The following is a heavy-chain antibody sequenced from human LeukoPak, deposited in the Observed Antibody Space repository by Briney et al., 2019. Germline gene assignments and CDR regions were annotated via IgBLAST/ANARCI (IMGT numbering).Heavy chain of an antibody. V-gene: IGHV4-4*07. CDR3: AREYQLLSGGFDP. Sequence: PSETLSLTCTVSGGSMNSYYWIWIRQPAGKGLEWIGRIYSSGSTNYNPSLNSRVTISVDTSKNQLSLKLSSVTAADTAVYYCAREYQLLSGGFDPWGQGTPVTVSS. CDR2: IYSSGST. J-gene: IGHJ5*02. CDR1: GGSMNSYY. D-gene: IGHD2-2*01.